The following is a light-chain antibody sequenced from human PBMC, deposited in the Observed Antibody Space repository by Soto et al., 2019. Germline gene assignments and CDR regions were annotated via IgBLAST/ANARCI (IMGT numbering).Light chain of an antibody. Sequence: QSVLTQPRPVSGSPGQSVTISCTGTSSDVGTYTYFSWYQQHPGKAPKLIIYDVIKRPSGVPDRFSGSKSGNTASLTISGLQAEDEADYYCCSYAGSYTHVFGTGTKVTVL. V-gene: IGLV2-11*01. CDR2: DVI. CDR1: SSDVGTYTY. J-gene: IGLJ1*01. CDR3: CSYAGSYTHV.